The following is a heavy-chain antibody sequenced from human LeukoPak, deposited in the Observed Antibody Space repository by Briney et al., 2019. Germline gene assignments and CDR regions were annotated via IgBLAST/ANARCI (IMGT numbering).Heavy chain of an antibody. CDR3: ARGDVGYFDY. V-gene: IGHV4-30-2*01. Sequence: SETQSLTCALSGDSLSIGGYSWSWVRQPPGRGLEWIGYIFHTGSPYYNPSLKSRVTISMDTSKNQFSLKLTSVAAADTAVYYCARGDVGYFDYWGHGSLVTVSS. D-gene: IGHD1-26*01. CDR2: IFHTGSP. CDR1: GDSLSIGGYS. J-gene: IGHJ4*01.